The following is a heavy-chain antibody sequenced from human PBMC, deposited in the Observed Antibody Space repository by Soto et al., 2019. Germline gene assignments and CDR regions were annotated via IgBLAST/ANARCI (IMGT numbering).Heavy chain of an antibody. CDR1: GYTFTSYD. V-gene: IGHV1-8*01. CDR3: ARGREILAVAPDAFDI. J-gene: IGHJ3*02. CDR2: MNPNSGNT. D-gene: IGHD6-19*01. Sequence: ASVKVSCKASGYTFTSYDINWVRQATGLGLEWMGWMNPNSGNTGYAQKFQGRVTMTRNTSISTAYMELSSLRSEDTAVYYCARGREILAVAPDAFDIWGQGTMVTVSS.